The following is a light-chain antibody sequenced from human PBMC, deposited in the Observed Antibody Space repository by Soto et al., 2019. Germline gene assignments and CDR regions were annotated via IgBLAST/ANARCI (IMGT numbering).Light chain of an antibody. Sequence: ETVMTQSPATLSVSPGERATFSCRASQSINTNLAWFQLKPGQAPRLLIYGASTRATGIPARFSGSGSGTDFTLTISSLQPEDFATYYCQQTYSTLTFGQGTKVDIK. V-gene: IGKV3-15*01. CDR1: QSINTN. CDR3: QQTYSTLT. CDR2: GAS. J-gene: IGKJ1*01.